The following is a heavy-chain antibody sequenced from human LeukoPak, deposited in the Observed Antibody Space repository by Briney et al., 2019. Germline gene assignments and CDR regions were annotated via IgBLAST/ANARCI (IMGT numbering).Heavy chain of an antibody. CDR2: INEDGGER. D-gene: IGHD1-14*01. CDR3: ARGGNLEN. J-gene: IGHJ4*02. CDR1: GFTLNRYW. V-gene: IGHV3-7*01. Sequence: GGSLRLSCAASGFTLNRYWMSWVRQAPGKGLEWVANINEDGGERHYVDTVKGRFTISRDNAKNSLYLQMNSLRAEDTAVYYCARGGNLENWGGGTLVTVSS.